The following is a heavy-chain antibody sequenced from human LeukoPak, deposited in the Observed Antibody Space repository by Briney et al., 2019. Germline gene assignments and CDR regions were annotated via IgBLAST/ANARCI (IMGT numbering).Heavy chain of an antibody. J-gene: IGHJ4*02. CDR1: AFTFSSYW. V-gene: IGHV3-66*01. CDR2: IYSGGST. D-gene: IGHD6-19*01. Sequence: GGSLRLSCAASAFTFSSYWMHWVRQAPGKGLEWVSVIYSGGSTYYADSVKGRFTISRDNSKNTLYLQMNSLRAEDTAVYYCAGKQWLVLEYWGQGTLVTVSS. CDR3: AGKQWLVLEY.